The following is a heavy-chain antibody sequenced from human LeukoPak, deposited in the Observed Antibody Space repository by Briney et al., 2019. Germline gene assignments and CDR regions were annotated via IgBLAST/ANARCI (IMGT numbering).Heavy chain of an antibody. Sequence: GESLKISCKGSGYSFTSYWIGWVRQMPGKGLEWMGIIYPGDSDTRYSPSFQGQVTISADKSISTAYLQWSSLKASDTAMYCCARPFSEKSHISRQDIVVVPAAFDYWGQGTLVTVSS. J-gene: IGHJ4*02. D-gene: IGHD2-2*01. CDR1: GYSFTSYW. V-gene: IGHV5-51*01. CDR3: ARPFSEKSHISRQDIVVVPAAFDY. CDR2: IYPGDSDT.